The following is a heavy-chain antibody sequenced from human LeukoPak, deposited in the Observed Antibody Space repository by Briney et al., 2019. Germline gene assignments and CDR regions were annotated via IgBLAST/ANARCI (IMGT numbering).Heavy chain of an antibody. CDR3: ARDSPTESVSVAGTLDAFDI. CDR1: GGSISGYY. V-gene: IGHV4-59*01. CDR2: IYYSGST. J-gene: IGHJ3*02. D-gene: IGHD6-19*01. Sequence: PSETLSLTCTVSGGSISGYYWSWIRQPPGKGLEWIGYIYYSGSTNYNPSLKSRVTISVDTSKNQFSLKLSSVTAADTAVYYCARDSPTESVSVAGTLDAFDIWGQGTMVTVSS.